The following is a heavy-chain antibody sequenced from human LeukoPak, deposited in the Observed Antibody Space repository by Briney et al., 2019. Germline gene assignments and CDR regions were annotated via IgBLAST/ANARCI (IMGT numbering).Heavy chain of an antibody. D-gene: IGHD3-9*01. V-gene: IGHV3-23*01. Sequence: AGGSLRLSCAASGFTFSSYAMSWVRQAPGKGLEWVSANSGSGGSTYYANSVKGQFTISRDNSKNTLYLQMNSLRAEDTAVYYCAKVPSAIYWGQGTLVTVSS. J-gene: IGHJ4*02. CDR2: NSGSGGST. CDR3: AKVPSAIY. CDR1: GFTFSSYA.